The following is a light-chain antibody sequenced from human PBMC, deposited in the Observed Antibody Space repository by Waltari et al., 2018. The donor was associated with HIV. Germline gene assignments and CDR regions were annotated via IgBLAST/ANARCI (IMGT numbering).Light chain of an antibody. Sequence: DIQMTQSPSSLSASVGDRVTITCRASQSINKFLNWYQQKPGKAPKLLISSPSSLESGVPSRFSGSGSGTDFTLTLSSLQPEDFATYYCQQSYSAPWTFGQGTKVEVK. V-gene: IGKV1-39*01. CDR3: QQSYSAPWT. CDR2: SPS. J-gene: IGKJ1*01. CDR1: QSINKF.